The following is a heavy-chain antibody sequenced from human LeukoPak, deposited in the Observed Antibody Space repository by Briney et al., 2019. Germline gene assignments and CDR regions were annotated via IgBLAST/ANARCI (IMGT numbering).Heavy chain of an antibody. CDR3: ARDDHYYGSGTYYRRASTFDI. J-gene: IGHJ3*02. V-gene: IGHV1-18*04. CDR1: GYTFTSYG. CDR2: ISANNGYT. D-gene: IGHD3-10*01. Sequence: ASVKVSRKASGYTFTSYGISWVRHAPAPGLEWVGLISANNGYTNYSQKLQGRVTMTTDTSTTTAYMELTSLTSDDTAVYYCARDDHYYGSGTYYRRASTFDIWGQGTMVTVSS.